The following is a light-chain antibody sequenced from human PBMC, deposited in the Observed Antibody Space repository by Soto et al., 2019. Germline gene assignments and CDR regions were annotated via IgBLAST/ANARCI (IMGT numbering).Light chain of an antibody. Sequence: EIVLTQSPGTLSLSPGERATLSCRASQSVASSYLAWYQQKPGQAPRLLIHGASTRATGIPARFSGSGSGTEFTLTISRLEPEDFAVYYCQQYGSSPPWTFGQGTKVDIK. CDR1: QSVASSY. J-gene: IGKJ1*01. V-gene: IGKV3-20*01. CDR3: QQYGSSPPWT. CDR2: GAS.